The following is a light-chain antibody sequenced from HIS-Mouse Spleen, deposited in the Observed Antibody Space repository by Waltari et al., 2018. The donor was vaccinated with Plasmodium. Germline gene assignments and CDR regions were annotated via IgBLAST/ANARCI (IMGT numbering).Light chain of an antibody. J-gene: IGKJ3*01. Sequence: AIQMTQSPSSLSASVGDRVTITCRASQGIRNDLGWYQQKPGKAPKLLISAASSLQSGVPSRFSGSGSGTDFTLTISSLQPEDFATYYCQQYNNWSFTFGPGTKVDIK. CDR1: QGIRND. CDR2: AAS. CDR3: QQYNNWSFT. V-gene: IGKV1-6*01.